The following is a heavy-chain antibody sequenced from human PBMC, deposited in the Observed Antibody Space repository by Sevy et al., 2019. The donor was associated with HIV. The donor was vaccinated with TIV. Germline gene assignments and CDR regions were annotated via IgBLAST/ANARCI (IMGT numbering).Heavy chain of an antibody. CDR2: INTNTGNP. V-gene: IGHV7-4-1*02. CDR1: GYTFTSYA. Sequence: ASVKVSCKASGYTFTSYAMNWVRQAPGQGLEWMGWINTNTGNPTYAQGFTGRFVFSLDTSVSTAYLQISSLKAEDTAVYYCARGGYYYDSSGYYRWGQRTLVTVSS. D-gene: IGHD3-22*01. CDR3: ARGGYYYDSSGYYR. J-gene: IGHJ5*02.